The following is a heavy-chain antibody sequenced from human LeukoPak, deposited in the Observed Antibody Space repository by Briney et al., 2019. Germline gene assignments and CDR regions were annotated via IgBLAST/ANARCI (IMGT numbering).Heavy chain of an antibody. CDR2: ISGSGGST. CDR3: AKDQLFSSY. V-gene: IGHV3-23*01. CDR1: GFTFSSYG. Sequence: PGGSLRLSCAASGFTFSSYGMTWVRQAPGKGLEWVSGISGSGGSTYYADSVKGRFTISRDNSKNTLYLQMNSLRAEDTAVYYCAKDQLFSSYWGQGTLVTVSS. D-gene: IGHD2-2*01. J-gene: IGHJ4*02.